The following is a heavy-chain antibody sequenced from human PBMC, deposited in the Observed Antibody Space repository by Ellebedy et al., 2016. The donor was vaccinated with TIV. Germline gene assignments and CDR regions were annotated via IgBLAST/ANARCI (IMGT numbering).Heavy chain of an antibody. D-gene: IGHD1-26*01. V-gene: IGHV3-74*01. CDR1: GFPFSNYW. CDR2: INSDGSAT. CDR3: VRDPYSYGP. Sequence: GESLKISCAASGFPFSNYWMHSVRQAPGKGLVWVSRINSDGSATNHADSVKGRFTISRDNAKNTLYLQMNSLRDDDTAIYYCVRDPYSYGPWGQGNLVTVSS. J-gene: IGHJ5*02.